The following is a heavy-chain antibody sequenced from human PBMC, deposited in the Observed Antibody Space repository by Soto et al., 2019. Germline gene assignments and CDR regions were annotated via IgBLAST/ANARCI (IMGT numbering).Heavy chain of an antibody. J-gene: IGHJ4*02. D-gene: IGHD3-10*01. V-gene: IGHV3-23*01. CDR2: ISGGGDTT. CDR1: GFTFNNYV. CDR3: AKGRGGSGSLTPRVDF. Sequence: EVQLLESGGGLVQPGGSLRLSCAASGFTFNNYVMTWVRQAPGKGLEWVSAISGGGDTTSYADSVKGRFTVSRDGSKNTLHLQMSSVRAEDTALYYCAKGRGGSGSLTPRVDFWGQGTRVTVSS.